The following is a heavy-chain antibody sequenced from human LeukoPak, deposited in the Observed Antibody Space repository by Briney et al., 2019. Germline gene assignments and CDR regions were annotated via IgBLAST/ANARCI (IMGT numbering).Heavy chain of an antibody. J-gene: IGHJ6*02. CDR2: IYYSGST. V-gene: IGHV4-39*07. CDR3: ARGRYDILTGYHYYYGMDV. D-gene: IGHD3-9*01. Sequence: PSETLSLTCTVSGGSISSSSYYWGWIRQPPGKGLEWIGSIYYSGSTYYNPSLKSRVTISVDTSKNQFSLKLSSVTAADTAVYYCARGRYDILTGYHYYYGMDVWGQGTTVTVSS. CDR1: GGSISSSSYY.